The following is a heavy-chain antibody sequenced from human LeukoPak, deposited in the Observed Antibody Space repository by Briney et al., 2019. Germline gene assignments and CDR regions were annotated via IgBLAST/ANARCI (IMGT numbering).Heavy chain of an antibody. CDR3: ASPYSMGGFGELTDYYYGMDV. J-gene: IGHJ6*02. Sequence: PGGSLRLSCAASGFTFNNAWMTWVRQAPGKGLEWVSSISSSSSYIYYADSVKGRFTISRDNAKNSLYLQMNSLRAEDTAVYYCASPYSMGGFGELTDYYYGMDVWGQGTTVTVSS. CDR2: ISSSSSYI. CDR1: GFTFNNAW. D-gene: IGHD3-10*01. V-gene: IGHV3-21*01.